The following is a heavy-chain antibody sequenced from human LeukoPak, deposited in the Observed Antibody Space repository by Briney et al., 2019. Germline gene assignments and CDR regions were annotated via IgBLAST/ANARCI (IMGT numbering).Heavy chain of an antibody. CDR1: GYSFTTYW. D-gene: IGHD5-18*01. Sequence: GESLKISCKGSGYSFTTYWIGWVRQVPGKGLEWMGIIYPGDSDTRYSPSFQGQVTISADKSITTAYLQWSSLQASDTAMYYCASHLDTAMVTRYYGMDVWGQGTTVTVSS. CDR3: ASHLDTAMVTRYYGMDV. CDR2: IYPGDSDT. V-gene: IGHV5-51*01. J-gene: IGHJ6*02.